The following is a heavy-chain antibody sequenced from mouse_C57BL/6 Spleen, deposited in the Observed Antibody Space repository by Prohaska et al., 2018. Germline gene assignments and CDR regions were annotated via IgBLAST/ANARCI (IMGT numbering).Heavy chain of an antibody. CDR1: GYSFTSYY. CDR3: ARSLTVFDY. D-gene: IGHD4-1*01. Sequence: QVQLQQSGPELVKPGASVKISCKASGYSFTSYYRNWVKQRPGQGLEWIGWIYPGSGNTKYNEKFKGKATLTADTSSSTAYRQLSSLTSEDSAVYYCARSLTVFDYWGQGTTLTVSS. CDR2: IYPGSGNT. J-gene: IGHJ2*01. V-gene: IGHV1-66*01.